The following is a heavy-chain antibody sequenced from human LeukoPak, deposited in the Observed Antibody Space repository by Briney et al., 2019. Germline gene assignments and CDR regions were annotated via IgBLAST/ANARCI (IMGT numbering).Heavy chain of an antibody. Sequence: GASVKVSCKASGYTFTSYGISWVRQAPGQGLEWMGWISAYNGNTNYAQKLQGRVTMTTNTSIDTAYMELSSLTFDDTAIYYCARGRGWGILDSWGQGHLVTVSS. CDR2: ISAYNGNT. J-gene: IGHJ4*02. CDR1: GYTFTSYG. D-gene: IGHD6-19*01. V-gene: IGHV1-18*01. CDR3: ARGRGWGILDS.